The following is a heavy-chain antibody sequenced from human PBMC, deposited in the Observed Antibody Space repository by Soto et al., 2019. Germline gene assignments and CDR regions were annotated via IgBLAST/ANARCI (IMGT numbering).Heavy chain of an antibody. CDR1: GFTFSSYA. J-gene: IGHJ4*02. CDR2: ISYDGSNK. D-gene: IGHD6-6*01. V-gene: IGHV3-30-3*01. Sequence: GGSLRLSCAASGFTFSSYAMHWVRQAPGKGLEWVAVISYDGSNKYYADSVKGRFTISRDNSKNTLYLQMNSLRAEDTAVYYCGHGEYSSSKYDYWGQGTLVTVSS. CDR3: GHGEYSSSKYDY.